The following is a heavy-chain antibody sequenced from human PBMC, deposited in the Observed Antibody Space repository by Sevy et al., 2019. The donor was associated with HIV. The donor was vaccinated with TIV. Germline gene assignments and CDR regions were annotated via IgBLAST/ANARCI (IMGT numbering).Heavy chain of an antibody. CDR1: GGSFSGHY. D-gene: IGHD3-10*01. J-gene: IGHJ3*02. CDR3: ARRRYFYASGWKDVLDI. Sequence: HSETLSLTCGVYGGSFSGHYWSWLRQTPEKGLEWIGEINHGEITDYNPSLESRVTMSVDTSKNQLSLKLKSVTAADTAVYYCARRRYFYASGWKDVLDIWGQGTLVTVSS. V-gene: IGHV4-34*01. CDR2: INHGEIT.